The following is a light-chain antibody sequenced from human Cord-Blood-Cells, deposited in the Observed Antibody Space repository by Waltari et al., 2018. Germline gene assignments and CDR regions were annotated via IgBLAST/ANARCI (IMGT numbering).Light chain of an antibody. CDR2: YNSDSDK. CDR1: AGTNVDTYR. V-gene: IGLV5-45*01. J-gene: IGLJ3*02. CDR3: MIWHSSAWV. Sequence: AVLPQPASLPSSPGASASPTCPLRAGTNVDTYRLYWYHLNPGSPPQYLLRYNSDSDKQQGSGVPSRFSGSKDASANAGILLISGLQSEDEADYYCMIWHSSAWVFGGGTKLTVL.